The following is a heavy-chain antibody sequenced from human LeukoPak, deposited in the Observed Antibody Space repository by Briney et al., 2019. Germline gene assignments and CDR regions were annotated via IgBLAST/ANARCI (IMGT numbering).Heavy chain of an antibody. D-gene: IGHD6-13*01. CDR3: AKTRPLDSSSWSHGDY. V-gene: IGHV3-23*01. Sequence: GGSLRLSCVASGFTFSNYAMSWVRQAPGKGLEWVSAISGSGDSTYYGDSVKGRFTISRDNSKNTLYLQMNSLRAEDTAVYYCAKTRPLDSSSWSHGDYWGQGTLVTVSS. CDR2: ISGSGDST. CDR1: GFTFSNYA. J-gene: IGHJ4*02.